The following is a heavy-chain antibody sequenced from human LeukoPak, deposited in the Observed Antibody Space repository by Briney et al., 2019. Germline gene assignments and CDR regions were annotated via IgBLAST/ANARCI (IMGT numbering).Heavy chain of an antibody. V-gene: IGHV5-51*01. CDR3: ARLFTLVGRHGMDV. Sequence: GESLKISCKSFGYSFTDHWVAWVRQMPGKGPEWMEIIYPGDSDTRYSPSFQGQVTISADRSAATAFLHLNSLRASDTAIYYCARLFTLVGRHGMDVWGQGTTVTVSS. J-gene: IGHJ6*02. CDR1: GYSFTDHW. D-gene: IGHD1-26*01. CDR2: IYPGDSDT.